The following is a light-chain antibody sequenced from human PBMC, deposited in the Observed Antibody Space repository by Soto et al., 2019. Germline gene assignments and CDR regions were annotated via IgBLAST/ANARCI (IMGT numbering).Light chain of an antibody. J-gene: IGKJ5*01. CDR3: QQYTGPPTS. Sequence: LSLSPGDSGTLSCRARQTVSSNYLAWCQQRPGQAPRLLIYGASTRAAGIPDRFSGSGSGTDFTLTITRLEPEDSAVYFCQQYTGPPTSFRQQMRLDI. CDR2: GAS. CDR1: QTVSSNY. V-gene: IGKV3-20*01.